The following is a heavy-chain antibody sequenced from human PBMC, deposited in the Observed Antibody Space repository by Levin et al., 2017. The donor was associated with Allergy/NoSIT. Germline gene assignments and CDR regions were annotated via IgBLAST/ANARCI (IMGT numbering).Heavy chain of an antibody. J-gene: IGHJ3*02. CDR1: GFTFSNAW. D-gene: IGHD5-12*01. CDR2: IKSKTDGGTT. Sequence: GGSLRLSCAASGFTFSNAWMSWVRQAPGKGLEWVGRIKSKTDGGTTDYAAPVKGRFTISRDDSKNTLYLQMNSLKTEDTAVYYCTTASDIVATIDAFDIWGQGTMVTVSS. V-gene: IGHV3-15*01. CDR3: TTASDIVATIDAFDI.